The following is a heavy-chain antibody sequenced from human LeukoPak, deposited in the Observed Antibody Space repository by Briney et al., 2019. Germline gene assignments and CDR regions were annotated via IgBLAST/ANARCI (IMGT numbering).Heavy chain of an antibody. CDR3: ARRNRWELLDF. J-gene: IGHJ4*02. CDR1: GFTFSSYG. D-gene: IGHD1-26*01. V-gene: IGHV4-39*01. Sequence: GSLRLSCAASGFTFSSYGMHWVRQPPGKGLEWIGSIYYSGNTYYNPSLKSRVTISLDTSKNQFSLKLGSVTAADTAVYYCARRNRWELLDFWGQGTLVTVSS. CDR2: IYYSGNT.